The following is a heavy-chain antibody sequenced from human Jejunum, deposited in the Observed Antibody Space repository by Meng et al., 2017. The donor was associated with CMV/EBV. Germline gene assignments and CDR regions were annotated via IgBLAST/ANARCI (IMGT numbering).Heavy chain of an antibody. CDR2: THYSGSA. CDR1: GGPITSYY. Sequence: VTGGPITSYYGNWIRRPPGKGLGWIGYTHYSGSARYNPALKSRVTMSVDTSKHQFSLKLSSATSADTAVYYCAKWNSDWNSFDSWGQGTLVTVSS. CDR3: AKWNSDWNSFDS. D-gene: IGHD1/OR15-1a*01. J-gene: IGHJ4*02. V-gene: IGHV4-59*03.